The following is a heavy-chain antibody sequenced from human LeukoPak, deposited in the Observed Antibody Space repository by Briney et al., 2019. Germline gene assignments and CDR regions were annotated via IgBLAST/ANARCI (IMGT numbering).Heavy chain of an antibody. CDR3: ARGDYGDYWGYYYGMDV. V-gene: IGHV4-59*01. D-gene: IGHD4-17*01. J-gene: IGHJ6*02. CDR2: IYYSGST. CDR1: GGSISSYY. Sequence: SETLSLTCTVSGGSISSYYWSWIRQPPGKGLEWIGSIYYSGSTNYNPSLKSRVTISVDTSKNQFSLKLSSVTAADTAVYYCARGDYGDYWGYYYGMDVWGQGTTVTVSS.